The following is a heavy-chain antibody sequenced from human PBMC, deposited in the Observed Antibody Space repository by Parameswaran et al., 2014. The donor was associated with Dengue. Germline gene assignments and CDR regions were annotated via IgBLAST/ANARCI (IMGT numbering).Heavy chain of an antibody. Sequence: KWIRQPQGRGLEWVSSISSSSSYIYYADSVKGRFTISRDNAKNSLYLQMNSLRAEDTAVYYCARELQQWLVPFDYWGQGTLVTVSS. J-gene: IGHJ4*02. V-gene: IGHV3-21*01. CDR3: ARELQQWLVPFDY. CDR2: ISSSSSYI. D-gene: IGHD6-19*01.